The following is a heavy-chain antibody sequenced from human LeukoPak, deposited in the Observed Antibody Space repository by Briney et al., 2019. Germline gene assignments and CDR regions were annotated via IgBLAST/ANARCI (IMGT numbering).Heavy chain of an antibody. CDR2: IIPILGIA. D-gene: IGHD2-2*02. CDR3: ARVYCSSTSCYREIDY. V-gene: IGHV1-69*02. CDR1: GGTFSSYT. Sequence: SVKVSRKXSGGTFSSYTISWVRQAPGQGLEWMGRIIPILGIANYAQKFQGRVTITADKSTSTAYMELSSLRSEDTAVYYCARVYCSSTSCYREIDYWGQGTLVTVSS. J-gene: IGHJ4*02.